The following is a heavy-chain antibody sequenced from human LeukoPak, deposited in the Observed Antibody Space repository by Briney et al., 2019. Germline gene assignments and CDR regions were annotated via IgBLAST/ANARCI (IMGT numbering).Heavy chain of an antibody. CDR1: GGSINSDY. V-gene: IGHV4-59*08. D-gene: IGHD5-18*01. J-gene: IGHJ3*02. CDR3: ARAPTAMGTGAFDI. CDR2: VYYSGST. Sequence: SETLSLTCTVSGGSINSDYWSWIRQPPGKGLEWIGYVYYSGSTNYNPSLKSRVTISVDTSKNQFSLKLSSVTAADTAVYYCARAPTAMGTGAFDIWGQGTMVTVSS.